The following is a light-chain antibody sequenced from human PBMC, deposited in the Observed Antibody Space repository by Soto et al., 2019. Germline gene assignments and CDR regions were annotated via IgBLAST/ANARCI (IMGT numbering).Light chain of an antibody. CDR3: LQLNSYPLT. J-gene: IGKJ4*01. V-gene: IGKV3-15*01. Sequence: EIVMTQSPATLSVSPGESATLPCRASQSVRGNLAWYQQKPGQSPRLLIYGASSRATGIPARFSGSGSGTEFTLTISSLQPEDFATYYCLQLNSYPLTFGGGTKVDIK. CDR2: GAS. CDR1: QSVRGN.